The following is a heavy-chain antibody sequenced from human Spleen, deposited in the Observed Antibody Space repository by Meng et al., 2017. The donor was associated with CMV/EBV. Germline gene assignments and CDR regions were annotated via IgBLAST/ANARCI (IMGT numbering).Heavy chain of an antibody. CDR1: GYTFTSYG. Sequence: ASVKVSCKASGYTFTSYGISWVRQAPGQGLEWLGWINPNTGGTNSAQKFQGRVTMTRETSISTAYLELSRLRFDDTAVYYCARGCSSFTCYRGSGWFDPWGQGSLVTVSS. V-gene: IGHV1-2*02. CDR3: ARGCSSFTCYRGSGWFDP. CDR2: INPNTGGT. D-gene: IGHD2-2*01. J-gene: IGHJ5*02.